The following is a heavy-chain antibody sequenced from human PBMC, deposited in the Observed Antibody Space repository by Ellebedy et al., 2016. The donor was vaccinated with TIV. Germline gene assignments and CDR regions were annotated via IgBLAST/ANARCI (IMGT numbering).Heavy chain of an antibody. CDR2: IVVGSGNT. CDR1: GFTFTSSA. D-gene: IGHD1-1*01. CDR3: AAKRRQWGGVRRSDAFDI. J-gene: IGHJ3*02. V-gene: IGHV1-58*01. Sequence: SVKVSCXASGFTFTSSAVQWVRQARGQRLEWIGWIVVGSGNTNYAQKFQERVTITRDMSTSTAYMELSSLRSEDTAVYYCAAKRRQWGGVRRSDAFDIWGQGTMVTVSS.